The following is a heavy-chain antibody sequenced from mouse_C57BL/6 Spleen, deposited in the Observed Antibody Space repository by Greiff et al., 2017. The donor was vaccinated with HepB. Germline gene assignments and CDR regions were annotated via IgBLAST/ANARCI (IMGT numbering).Heavy chain of an antibody. CDR1: GFTFSSYA. Sequence: EVHLVESGEGLVKPGGSLKLSCAASGFTFSSYAMSWVRQTPEKRLEWVAYISSGGDYIYYADTVKGRFTISRDNARNTLYLQMSSLKSEDTAMYYCTREDYDYDGAYWGQGTLVTVSA. J-gene: IGHJ3*01. V-gene: IGHV5-9-1*02. D-gene: IGHD2-4*01. CDR2: ISSGGDYI. CDR3: TREDYDYDGAY.